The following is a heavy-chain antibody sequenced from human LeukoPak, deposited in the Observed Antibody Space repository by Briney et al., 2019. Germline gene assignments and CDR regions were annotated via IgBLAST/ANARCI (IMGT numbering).Heavy chain of an antibody. CDR2: IYSSGST. D-gene: IGHD3-3*01. Sequence: SETLSLTCAVYGGSFSGYYWSWIRQPPGKGLEWIGNIYSSGSTNYNPSLKSRVTISVDTSKNQFSLKVSSVIATDTAVYYCARARSGLDYWGQGTLVTVSS. CDR3: ARARSGLDY. J-gene: IGHJ4*02. V-gene: IGHV4-59*01. CDR1: GGSFSGYY.